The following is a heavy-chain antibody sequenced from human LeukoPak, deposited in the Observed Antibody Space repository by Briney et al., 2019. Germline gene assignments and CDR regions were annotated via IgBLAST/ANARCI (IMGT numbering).Heavy chain of an antibody. Sequence: GGSLRLSCAASGFTFSSYSMNWVRQAPGKGLEWVSSISSSSSYIYYADSVKGRFTISRDNAKNSLYLQMNSLRAEDTAVYYCARDRPSGSSYPYWGQGTLVTVSS. CDR3: ARDRPSGSSYPY. D-gene: IGHD6-6*01. V-gene: IGHV3-21*04. CDR1: GFTFSSYS. CDR2: ISSSSSYI. J-gene: IGHJ4*02.